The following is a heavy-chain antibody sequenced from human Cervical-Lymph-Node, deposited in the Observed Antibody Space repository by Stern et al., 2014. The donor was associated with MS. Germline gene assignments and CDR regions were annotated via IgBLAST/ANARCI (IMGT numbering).Heavy chain of an antibody. CDR1: GFTFSDHY. CDR2: TRNKANRYTT. Sequence: EVQLVESGGGLVQPGGSLRLSWAASGFTFSDHYMDWVRQAPGKGLEWVGRTRNKANRYTTEYAASVKGRFTISRDDSKNSLYLQMNSLKTEDTAVYYCARAIRVGASTTYYYYYYGMDVWGQGTTVTVSS. CDR3: ARAIRVGASTTYYYYYYGMDV. J-gene: IGHJ6*02. D-gene: IGHD1-26*01. V-gene: IGHV3-72*01.